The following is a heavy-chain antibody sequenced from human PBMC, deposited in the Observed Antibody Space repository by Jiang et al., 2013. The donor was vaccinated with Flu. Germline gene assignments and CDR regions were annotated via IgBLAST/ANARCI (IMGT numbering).Heavy chain of an antibody. CDR2: ISYDGSNK. J-gene: IGHJ3*02. CDR3: ASPLLRLGELGNHDAFDI. D-gene: IGHD3-16*01. Sequence: VQLLESGGGVVQPGRSLRLSCAASGSTFSSYAMHWVRQAPGKGLECVAVISYDGSNKYYADSVKGRFTISRDNSKNTLYLQMNSLTAEDTAVYYCASPLLRLGELGNHDAFDIWGQGTMVTVSS. CDR1: GSTFSSYA. V-gene: IGHV3-30*04.